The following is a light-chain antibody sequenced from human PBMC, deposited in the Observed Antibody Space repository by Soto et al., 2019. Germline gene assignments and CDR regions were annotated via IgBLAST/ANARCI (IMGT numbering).Light chain of an antibody. CDR3: AAWDATLNGRV. Sequence: QSVLTQPPSASGTPGQRVTISCSGSSSNIGTNTANWYQQLPGTAPKLLIYSHNQRPSGVPDRFSGSKSGSSASLAISGLQSEDGGDYYCAAWDATLNGRVFGGGPKLPVL. J-gene: IGLJ2*01. CDR1: SSNIGTNT. CDR2: SHN. V-gene: IGLV1-44*01.